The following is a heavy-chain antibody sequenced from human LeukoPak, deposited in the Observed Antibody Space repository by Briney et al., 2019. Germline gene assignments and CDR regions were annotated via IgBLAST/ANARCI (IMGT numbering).Heavy chain of an antibody. V-gene: IGHV4-59*01. CDR1: GGSISSYY. D-gene: IGHD6-13*01. CDR3: ARGSSSYYCYGMDV. Sequence: PSETLSLTCTVSGGSISSYYWSWIRQPPGKGLEWIGYIYYSGSTNYNPSLKSRVTISVDTSKNQFSLKLSSVTAADTAVYYCARGSSSYYCYGMDVWGQGTTVTVSS. J-gene: IGHJ6*02. CDR2: IYYSGST.